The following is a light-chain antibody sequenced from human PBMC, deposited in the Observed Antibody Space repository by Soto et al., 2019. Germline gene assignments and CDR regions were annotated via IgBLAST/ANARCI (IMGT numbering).Light chain of an antibody. CDR2: GAS. Sequence: EIVLTQSPGTLSLSPGERATLSCRASQSVSSSYLAWYQQKPGQAPRLLIYGASSRATGLPDRFSGSGSGTDFTLTISRLEPEDVAVYYCQQYGSSPQTFGQGTKVEIK. J-gene: IGKJ1*01. CDR1: QSVSSSY. CDR3: QQYGSSPQT. V-gene: IGKV3-20*01.